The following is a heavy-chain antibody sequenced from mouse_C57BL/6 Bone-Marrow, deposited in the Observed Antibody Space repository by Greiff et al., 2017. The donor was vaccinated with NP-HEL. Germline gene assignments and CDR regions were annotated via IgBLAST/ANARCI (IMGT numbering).Heavy chain of an antibody. D-gene: IGHD2-4*01. CDR3: ARPAIYYDYDGGYFDY. CDR2: IHPNSGST. CDR1: GYTFTSYW. Sequence: QVQLQQPGAELVKPGASVKLSCKASGYTFTSYWMHWVKQRPGQGLEWIGMIHPNSGSTNYTEKFKSKATLTLDKSSSTAYMQLSSLTSEDSAVYYCARPAIYYDYDGGYFDYWGQGTTLTVSS. J-gene: IGHJ2*01. V-gene: IGHV1-64*01.